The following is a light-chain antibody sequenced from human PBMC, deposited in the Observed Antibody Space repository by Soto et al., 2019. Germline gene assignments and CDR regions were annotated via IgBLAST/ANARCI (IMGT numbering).Light chain of an antibody. V-gene: IGLV1-40*01. CDR1: SSNIGAGYD. Sequence: QPVLTQPPSVSGAPGQRVTFSCTGSSSNIGAGYDVHWYQQLPGTAPRLLIYGNSQRPSGVPDRFSGSQSGASASLAITGLQAEDEADYYCQSYDSSLSGSRVFGPGTKLTVL. CDR2: GNS. J-gene: IGLJ1*01. CDR3: QSYDSSLSGSRV.